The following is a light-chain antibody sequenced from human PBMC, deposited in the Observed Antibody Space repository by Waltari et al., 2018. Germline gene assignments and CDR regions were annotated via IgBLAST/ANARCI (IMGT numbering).Light chain of an antibody. CDR2: GKN. J-gene: IGLJ3*02. CDR3: NSRDSSGNHWV. V-gene: IGLV3-19*01. Sequence: SSELTQDPAVSVALGQTVRITCQGDSLRSYYQSWYQQKPGQAPVLVIYGKNNRPSGIPDRFSGSSSGNTASLTITGVQAEDEADYYCNSRDSSGNHWVFGGGTKLTVL. CDR1: SLRSYY.